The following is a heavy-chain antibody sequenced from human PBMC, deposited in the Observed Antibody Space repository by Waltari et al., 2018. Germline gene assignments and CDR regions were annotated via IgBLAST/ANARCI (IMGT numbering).Heavy chain of an antibody. CDR2: INAGKGNT. V-gene: IGHV1-3*01. J-gene: IGHJ6*02. CDR3: ARAPTVTTNYYYYGMDV. CDR1: GYTFTSYA. D-gene: IGHD4-17*01. Sequence: QVQLVQSGAEVKKPGASVKVSCKASGYTFTSYAMHWVRQAPGQRLEWMGWINAGKGNTKYSQKFQGRVTITRDTSASTAYMELSSLRSEDTAVYYCARAPTVTTNYYYYGMDVWGQGTTVTVSS.